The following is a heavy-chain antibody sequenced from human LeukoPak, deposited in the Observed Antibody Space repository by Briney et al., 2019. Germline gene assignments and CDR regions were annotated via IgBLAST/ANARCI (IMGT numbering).Heavy chain of an antibody. CDR2: ISGGGHNT. J-gene: IGHJ4*02. CDR1: GFTFSTYG. CDR3: AKDHRPCSTTSCPPFDH. V-gene: IGHV3-23*01. D-gene: IGHD2-2*01. Sequence: GGSLRLSCVASGFTFSTYGMSWVRQAPGKGLEWVSAISGGGHNTYYADSVKGRFIISRDNSANTLYLQMNSLRAEDTAFYYCAKDHRPCSTTSCPPFDHWGQGTLVTVSS.